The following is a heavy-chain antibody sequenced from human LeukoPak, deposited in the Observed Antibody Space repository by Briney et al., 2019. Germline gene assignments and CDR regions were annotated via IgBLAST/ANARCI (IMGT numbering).Heavy chain of an antibody. V-gene: IGHV1-69*05. CDR2: IIPIFGTA. D-gene: IGHD3-10*01. J-gene: IGHJ3*02. CDR3: ARGLIWFGEKPDAFDI. Sequence: SVKVSCKASGGTFSSYAISWVRQAPGQGLEWMGGIIPIFGTANYAQKFQGRVTITTDESTSTAYMELSSLRSEDTAVYYCARGLIWFGEKPDAFDIWGQGTMVTVSS. CDR1: GGTFSSYA.